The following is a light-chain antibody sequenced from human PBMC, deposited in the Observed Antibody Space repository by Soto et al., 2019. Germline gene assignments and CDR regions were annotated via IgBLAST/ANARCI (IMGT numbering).Light chain of an antibody. V-gene: IGLV2-14*01. J-gene: IGLJ3*02. CDR1: SSDVGGYNY. CDR3: CSYAGSYTWV. Sequence: QSALTQPASVSGSPGQSITISCTGTSSDVGGYNYVSWYQQHPGKAPKLMVYEVSNRPSGVSNRFSGSKSDNTASLTISGLQAEDEADYYCCSYAGSYTWVFGGGTKVTVL. CDR2: EVS.